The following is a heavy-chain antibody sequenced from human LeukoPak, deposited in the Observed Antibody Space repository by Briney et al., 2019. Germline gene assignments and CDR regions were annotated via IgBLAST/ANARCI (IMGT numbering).Heavy chain of an antibody. V-gene: IGHV4-34*01. CDR3: ARGLRYSYGHTRY. Sequence: SETLSLTCAVYGGSFSGYYWSWIRQPPGKGLEWIGEINHSGSTNYNPSLKSRVTISVDTSKNQFSLKLSSVTAADTAVYYCARGLRYSYGHTRYWGQGTLVTVSS. D-gene: IGHD5-18*01. CDR2: INHSGST. J-gene: IGHJ4*02. CDR1: GGSFSGYY.